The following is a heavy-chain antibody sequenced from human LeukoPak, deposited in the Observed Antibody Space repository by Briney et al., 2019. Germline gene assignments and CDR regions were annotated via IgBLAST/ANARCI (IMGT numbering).Heavy chain of an antibody. CDR2: IYYIVST. J-gene: IGHJ4*02. CDR1: RGSISSSY. V-gene: IGHV4-59*01. CDR3: ARGVFLDY. Sequence: PSESLSLTSTVPRGSISSSYWSWVRQPPGKGLGWGGYIYYIVSTNYNPCLKSRVNKSVDTSKHQFSRKLSSVTAADSAVNYCARGVFLDYWGQGTLVTVSS.